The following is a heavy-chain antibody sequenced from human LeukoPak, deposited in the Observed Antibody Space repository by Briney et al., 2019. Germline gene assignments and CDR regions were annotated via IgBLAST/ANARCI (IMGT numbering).Heavy chain of an antibody. D-gene: IGHD6-19*01. J-gene: IGHJ4*02. CDR1: GYTFTSYG. Sequence: GASVKVSCKASGYTFTSYGISWVRQAPGQGLEWMGWISAYNGNTNYAQKLQGRVTMTTDTSTSTAYMELRSLRSDDTAVYYCARDRDKGYGSGWPYYDYWGQGTLVTVSS. V-gene: IGHV1-18*01. CDR3: ARDRDKGYGSGWPYYDY. CDR2: ISAYNGNT.